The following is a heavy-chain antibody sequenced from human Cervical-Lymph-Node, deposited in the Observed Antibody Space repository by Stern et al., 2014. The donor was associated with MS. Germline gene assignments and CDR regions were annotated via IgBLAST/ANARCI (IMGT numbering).Heavy chain of an antibody. CDR1: GGSTTSYH. CDR2: IYHSGFT. CDR3: ARQGYCSGGTCQYWYFDL. J-gene: IGHJ2*01. D-gene: IGHD2-15*01. Sequence: QVQLQESGPGLVKPSETLSLTCTVSGGSTTSYHWAWIRQSPGRGLEWIGTIYHSGFTYYNPSLKSRVTISVDTSTFSLRLSSVTAADTAVYYCARQGYCSGGTCQYWYFDLWGRGSLVTVSS. V-gene: IGHV4-39*01.